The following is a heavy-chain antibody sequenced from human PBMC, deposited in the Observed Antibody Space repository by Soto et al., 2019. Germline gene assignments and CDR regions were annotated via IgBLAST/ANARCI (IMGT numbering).Heavy chain of an antibody. CDR3: ARVVGGYYYGMDV. Sequence: QVQLQESGPGLVKPSGTLSLTCAVSGGSISSSNWWSWVRQPPGKGLEWIGEIYHSGSTNYNPSLKSRVTISVDNAQNQFSLKLSSVTAADSAVYYCARVVGGYYYGMDVWGQGTTVTVSS. CDR1: GGSISSSNW. J-gene: IGHJ6*02. V-gene: IGHV4-4*02. D-gene: IGHD2-2*01. CDR2: IYHSGST.